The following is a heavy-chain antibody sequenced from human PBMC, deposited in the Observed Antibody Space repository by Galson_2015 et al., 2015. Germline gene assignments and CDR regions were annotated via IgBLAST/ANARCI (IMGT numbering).Heavy chain of an antibody. J-gene: IGHJ4*02. D-gene: IGHD2-2*01. CDR2: INWNGGST. CDR1: GFTFDDYG. V-gene: IGHV3-20*04. CDR3: ARTGDIVVVPAGKGYFDY. Sequence: SLRLSCAASGFTFDDYGMSWVRQAPGKGLEWVSGINWNGGSTGYADSVKGRFTISRDNAKNSLYLQMNSLRAEDTALYYCARTGDIVVVPAGKGYFDYWGQGTRVTVSS.